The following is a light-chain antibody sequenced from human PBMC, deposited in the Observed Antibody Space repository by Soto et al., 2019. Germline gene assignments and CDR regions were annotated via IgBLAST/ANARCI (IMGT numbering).Light chain of an antibody. CDR1: SSDVGGYYY. CDR3: FSYAGSYTVV. Sequence: QSALTQPRSVSGSPGQSVTLSCTGTSSDVGGYYYVSWYQPHPGKAPKLMIYDVSKRPSGVPDCFSGSKSGNTASLTISGPQAEDEAAYNCFSYAGSYTVVFGGGTKLTVL. CDR2: DVS. V-gene: IGLV2-11*01. J-gene: IGLJ2*01.